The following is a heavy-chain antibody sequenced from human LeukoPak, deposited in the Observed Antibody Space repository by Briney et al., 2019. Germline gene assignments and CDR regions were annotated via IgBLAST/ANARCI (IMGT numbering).Heavy chain of an antibody. CDR2: INHNGNVN. J-gene: IGHJ4*02. CDR1: GFTFSSYW. V-gene: IGHV3-7*03. CDR3: ASGEMATIKSY. Sequence: GGSLRLSCAASGFTFSSYWMNWARQAPGKGLEWVASINHNGNVNYYVDSVKGRFTISRDNAKNSLYLQMSNLRAEDTAVYYCASGEMATIKSYWGQGTLVTVSS. D-gene: IGHD5-24*01.